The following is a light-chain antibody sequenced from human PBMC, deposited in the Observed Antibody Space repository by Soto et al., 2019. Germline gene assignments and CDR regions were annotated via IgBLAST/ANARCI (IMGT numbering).Light chain of an antibody. CDR1: QSVRGNS. CDR2: DAS. CDR3: QQYGTSPQT. V-gene: IGKV3-20*01. Sequence: IVLTQSPGTLSLSPGERATLSCRASQSVRGNSLAWYQQGPGLPPRLLIYDASTRATGIPDRFSGSGSGTDFTLTISRLEPEDFAVYFCQQYGTSPQTFGQGTKVEIK. J-gene: IGKJ1*01.